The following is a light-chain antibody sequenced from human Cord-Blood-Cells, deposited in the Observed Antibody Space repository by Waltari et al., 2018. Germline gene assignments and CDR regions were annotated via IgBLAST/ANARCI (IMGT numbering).Light chain of an antibody. Sequence: DIQMTQSPSSLSVSVGDRVTITCRASQSISSYLNWYQQKPGKAPKLLIYAASSLQSGVPSRFCGSGSGTDFTLTISSLQPEDFATYYCQQSYSTPITFGQGTRLEIK. CDR3: QQSYSTPIT. CDR1: QSISSY. CDR2: AAS. V-gene: IGKV1-39*01. J-gene: IGKJ5*01.